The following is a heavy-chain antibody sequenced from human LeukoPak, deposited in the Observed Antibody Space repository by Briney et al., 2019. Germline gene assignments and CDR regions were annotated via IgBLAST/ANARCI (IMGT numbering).Heavy chain of an antibody. CDR3: AKTSRVNSAYDSPFDY. Sequence: GGSLRLSCAASGFTFSTYAMSWVRQAPGRGLEWVSAVRGSGSDTYYADSVKGRFTISRDNSKNTLHLQMNSLRAEDTAIYYCAKTSRVNSAYDSPFDYWGQGTLVTVSS. D-gene: IGHD5-12*01. CDR2: VRGSGSDT. CDR1: GFTFSTYA. J-gene: IGHJ4*02. V-gene: IGHV3-23*01.